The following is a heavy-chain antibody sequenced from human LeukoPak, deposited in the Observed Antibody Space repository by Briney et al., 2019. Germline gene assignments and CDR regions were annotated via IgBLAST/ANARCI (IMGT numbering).Heavy chain of an antibody. J-gene: IGHJ4*02. CDR3: AKVAKYYYGSETYYFFEH. CDR2: IYSGGST. CDR1: RFTFSSYS. D-gene: IGHD3-10*01. Sequence: GGSLRLSCAASRFTFSSYSMNWVRQAPGKGLEWVSVIYSGGSTYYADSVKGRFTISRDNSKNTLYLQMNSLRVEDTAVYYCAKVAKYYYGSETYYFFEHWGQGTPVTASS. V-gene: IGHV3-66*01.